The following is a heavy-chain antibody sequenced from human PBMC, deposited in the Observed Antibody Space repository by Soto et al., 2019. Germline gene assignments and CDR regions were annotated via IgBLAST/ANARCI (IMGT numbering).Heavy chain of an antibody. J-gene: IGHJ4*02. CDR3: ARASWKFVHPYLPYY. Sequence: GESLKISCKGSGHSFTTYWIAWVRQMPGKGLEWMGIIYPGDSDTRYSPSFQGQVTISADRSISTAYLQWSSLKASDTAMYYCARASWKFVHPYLPYYRGQGSQVTVSS. CDR2: IYPGDSDT. CDR1: GHSFTTYW. D-gene: IGHD1-1*01. V-gene: IGHV5-51*01.